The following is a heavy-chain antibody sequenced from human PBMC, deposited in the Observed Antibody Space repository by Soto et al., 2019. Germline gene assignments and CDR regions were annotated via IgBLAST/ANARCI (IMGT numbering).Heavy chain of an antibody. Sequence: PGGSLRLSCAASGFTFSSYWMSWVRQAPGRGLEWMANIKYDGSEKYYVDSVKGRLTISRDNAKNSLYLQMNSLRAEDTAVYYCARIGYGGPRYYYGLDVWGQGTTVTVSS. V-gene: IGHV3-7*01. J-gene: IGHJ6*02. CDR2: IKYDGSEK. D-gene: IGHD4-17*01. CDR3: ARIGYGGPRYYYGLDV. CDR1: GFTFSSYW.